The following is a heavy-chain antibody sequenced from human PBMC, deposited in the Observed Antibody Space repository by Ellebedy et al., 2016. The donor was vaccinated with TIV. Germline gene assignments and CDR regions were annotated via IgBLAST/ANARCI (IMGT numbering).Heavy chain of an antibody. J-gene: IGHJ5*02. CDR2: ISAYNGDT. CDR3: ARGFYEKFDP. CDR1: GYTFTNYG. V-gene: IGHV1-18*01. Sequence: ASVKVSCKASGYTFTNYGISWVRQAPGQGLEWMGWISAYNGDTNYAQRFQGRVTMNTDTSTSTVSMELRSLRSDDTAVYYCARGFYEKFDPWGQGTLVTVSS. D-gene: IGHD2/OR15-2a*01.